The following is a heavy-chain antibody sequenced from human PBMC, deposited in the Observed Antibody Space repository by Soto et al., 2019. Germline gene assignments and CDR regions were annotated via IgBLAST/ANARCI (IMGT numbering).Heavy chain of an antibody. CDR1: RVAFSKFI. V-gene: IGHV1-69*01. J-gene: IGHJ6*02. CDR2: IIPILGTA. CDR3: AKDRYSSTMVYYYGIDV. Sequence: QAQLEQSGGEVKKPGSSVKVSCKASRVAFSKFIVTWVRQAPGLGLEWVGGIIPILGTAYYAQKFQGRVTITADESTSTSYMEVNNLRAEDKEVYYCAKDRYSSTMVYYYGIDVWGQGTTVTVSS. D-gene: IGHD2-2*01.